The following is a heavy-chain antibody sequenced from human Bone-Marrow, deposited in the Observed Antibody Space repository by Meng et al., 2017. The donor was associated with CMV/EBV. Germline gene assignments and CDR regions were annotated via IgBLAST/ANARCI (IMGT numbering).Heavy chain of an antibody. Sequence: ASVKVSCKASGYTFTGYYMHWVRQAPGQGPEWMGWINPNSGGTNYPQKFQGRVTMTRDTSISTAYMELSRLRSDDTAVYYCARDRFVTIFGRWFDPWGQGTLVTVSS. CDR1: GYTFTGYY. CDR3: ARDRFVTIFGRWFDP. J-gene: IGHJ5*02. CDR2: INPNSGGT. V-gene: IGHV1-2*02. D-gene: IGHD3-3*01.